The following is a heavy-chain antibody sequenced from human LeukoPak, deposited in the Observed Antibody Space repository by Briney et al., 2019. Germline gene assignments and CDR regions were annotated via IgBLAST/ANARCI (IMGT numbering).Heavy chain of an antibody. D-gene: IGHD5-12*01. Sequence: PSETLSLTCTVSGGSISSYYWSWIRQPPGKGLEWIGYIYYSGSTNYNPSLKSRVTISVDTSKNQFSLKLSSVTAADTAVYYCAVQEVPDSGYDPGSVDYWGQGTLVTVSS. V-gene: IGHV4-59*01. CDR3: AVQEVPDSGYDPGSVDY. J-gene: IGHJ4*02. CDR1: GGSISSYY. CDR2: IYYSGST.